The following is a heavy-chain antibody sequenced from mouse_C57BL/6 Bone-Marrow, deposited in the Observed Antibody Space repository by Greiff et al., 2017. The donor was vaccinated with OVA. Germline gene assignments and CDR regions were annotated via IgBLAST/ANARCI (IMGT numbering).Heavy chain of an antibody. V-gene: IGHV14-4*01. CDR2: IDPENGDT. CDR1: GFNIKDDY. D-gene: IGHD2-4*01. Sequence: VQLKQSGAELVRPGASVKLSCTASGFNIKDDYMHWVKQRPEQGLEWIGWIDPENGDTEYASKFQGKATITADTSSNTAYLQLSSLTSEDTAVYYCTLDYAFAYWGQGTLVTVSA. J-gene: IGHJ3*01. CDR3: TLDYAFAY.